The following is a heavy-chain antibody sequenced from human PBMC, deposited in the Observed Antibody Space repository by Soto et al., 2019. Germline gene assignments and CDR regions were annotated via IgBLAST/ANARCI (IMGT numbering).Heavy chain of an antibody. CDR3: ARDTYSSGWYGGSDYYYGMDV. J-gene: IGHJ6*02. CDR1: GGSISSGGYS. D-gene: IGHD6-19*01. CDR2: IYHSGST. Sequence: QLQLQESGSGLVKPSQTLSLTCAVSGGSISSGGYSWSWIRQPPGKGLGWIGYIYHSGSTYYNPSLKSRVTISVDRSKNQFSLKLSSVTAADTAVYYCARDTYSSGWYGGSDYYYGMDVWGQGTTVTVSS. V-gene: IGHV4-30-2*01.